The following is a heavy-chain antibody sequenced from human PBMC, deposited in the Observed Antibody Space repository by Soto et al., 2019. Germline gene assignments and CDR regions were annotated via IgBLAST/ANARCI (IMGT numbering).Heavy chain of an antibody. V-gene: IGHV3-23*01. D-gene: IGHD7-27*01. J-gene: IGHJ2*01. CDR2: LSGSGGST. CDR1: GFTFSSYA. Sequence: EVQLLESGGGLVQPGGSLRLSCAASGFTFSSYAMSWVRQAPGKGLEWVSVLSGSGGSTYSADSVKGRFTISRDNSKNTLYLQMNSLRAEDTAVYYCAKRNWGGWYFDLWGRGTLVTVSS. CDR3: AKRNWGGWYFDL.